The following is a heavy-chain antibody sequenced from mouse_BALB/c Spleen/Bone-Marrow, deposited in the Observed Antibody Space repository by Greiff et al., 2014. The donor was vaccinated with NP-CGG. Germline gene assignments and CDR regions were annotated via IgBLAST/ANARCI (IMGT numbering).Heavy chain of an antibody. CDR1: GFNIKNTY. CDR2: IDPANVNT. J-gene: IGHJ3*01. V-gene: IGHV14-3*02. D-gene: IGHD1-1*01. CDR3: ATYYDGSSLFAY. Sequence: VQLQQSGAELVKPGASVKLSCTASGFNIKNTYIHWVKQRPEQGLEWIGRIDPANVNTKYDPKFQGKATITADTSSNTAYQQLSSLTSEDTAVYYCATYYDGSSLFAYWGQGTLVTVSA.